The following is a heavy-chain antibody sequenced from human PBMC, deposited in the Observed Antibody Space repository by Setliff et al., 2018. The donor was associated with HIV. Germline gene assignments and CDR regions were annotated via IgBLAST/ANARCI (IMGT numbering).Heavy chain of an antibody. D-gene: IGHD3-22*01. Sequence: GESLKISCKGFGYNFANYWIGWVRQMPGKGLEWMGLIYCGDSRTRYSPSFQSQVTVSADKSIGTAYLQWNSLKASDTALYFCARAPNSPYYSNFWYADHWGQGTLVTVS. J-gene: IGHJ5*02. CDR3: ARAPNSPYYSNFWYADH. CDR2: IYCGDSRT. CDR1: GYNFANYW. V-gene: IGHV5-51*01.